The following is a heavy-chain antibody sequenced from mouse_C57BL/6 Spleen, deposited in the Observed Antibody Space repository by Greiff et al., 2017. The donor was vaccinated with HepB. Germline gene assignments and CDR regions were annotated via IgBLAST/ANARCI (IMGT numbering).Heavy chain of an antibody. CDR3: AREVTTVVATYYFDY. Sequence: QVQLKQPGTELVKPGASVKLSCKASGYTFTSYWMHWVKQRPGQGLEWIGNINPSNGGTNYNEKFKSKATLTVDKSSSTAYMQLSSLTSEDSAVYYCAREVTTVVATYYFDYWGQGTTLTVSS. D-gene: IGHD1-1*01. CDR1: GYTFTSYW. V-gene: IGHV1-53*01. J-gene: IGHJ2*01. CDR2: INPSNGGT.